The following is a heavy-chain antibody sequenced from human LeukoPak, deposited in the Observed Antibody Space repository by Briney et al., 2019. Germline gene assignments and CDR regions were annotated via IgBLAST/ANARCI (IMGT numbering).Heavy chain of an antibody. CDR2: IGWNSGGI. Sequence: PGRSLRLSCAASGFTFDDYAMHWVRQAPGKGLEWVSGIGWNSGGIVYADSVKGRFTISRDNAKKSLYLQMNSLGAVDTALYYCVKVTAAGFVDHWGQGTLVTVSS. CDR3: VKVTAAGFVDH. CDR1: GFTFDDYA. J-gene: IGHJ4*02. V-gene: IGHV3-9*01. D-gene: IGHD6-13*01.